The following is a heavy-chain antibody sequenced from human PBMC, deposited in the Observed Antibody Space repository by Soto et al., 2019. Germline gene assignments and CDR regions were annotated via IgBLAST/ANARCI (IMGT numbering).Heavy chain of an antibody. J-gene: IGHJ6*02. Sequence: QMQLVQSGPEVKKPGTSVKVSCKASGFTFTSSAVQWVRQARGQRLEWIGWIVVGSGNTNYAQKFQERVTITRDMSTSTAYMELSSLRSEDTAVYYCAAEKVSTGTTDYYYGMDVWGQGPTVTVSS. V-gene: IGHV1-58*01. CDR3: AAEKVSTGTTDYYYGMDV. CDR1: GFTFTSSA. CDR2: IVVGSGNT. D-gene: IGHD1-7*01.